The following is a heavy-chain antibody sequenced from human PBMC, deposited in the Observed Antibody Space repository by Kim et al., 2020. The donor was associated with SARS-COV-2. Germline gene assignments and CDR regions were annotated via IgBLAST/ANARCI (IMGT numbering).Heavy chain of an antibody. J-gene: IGHJ4*02. Sequence: DAVMGRFTISTDNSENTLYLQMNSLRAEDTALYYCAILWVPIRLWPPDYWGQGTLVTVSS. CDR3: AILWVPIRLWPPDY. D-gene: IGHD5-18*01. V-gene: IGHV3-23*01.